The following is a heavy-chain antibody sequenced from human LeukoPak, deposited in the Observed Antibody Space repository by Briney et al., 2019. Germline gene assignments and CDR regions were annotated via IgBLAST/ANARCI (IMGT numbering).Heavy chain of an antibody. Sequence: GGSLRLSCAASGFTFSSYGMHWVRQAPGKGLEWVAVIWYDGSNKYYADSVKGRFTISRDNSKNTLSLQMNSLRVEDTAIYYCAKDVRRCSGGCIWGQGTLVTVS. V-gene: IGHV3-33*06. CDR3: AKDVRRCSGGCI. D-gene: IGHD2-15*01. J-gene: IGHJ4*02. CDR1: GFTFSSYG. CDR2: IWYDGSNK.